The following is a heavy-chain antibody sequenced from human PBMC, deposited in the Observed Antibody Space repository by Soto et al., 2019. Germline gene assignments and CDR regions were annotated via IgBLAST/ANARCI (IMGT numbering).Heavy chain of an antibody. CDR2: IIPIFGTA. CDR3: ARWQYYYDSSGYYPFDY. V-gene: IGHV1-69*13. D-gene: IGHD3-22*01. CDR1: GGTFSSYS. J-gene: IGHJ4*02. Sequence: SVKVSFKASGGTFSSYSIRWVRQAPGQGLEWMGGIIPIFGTANYAQKFQGRVTITADESTSTAYRELSSLRSEDTAVYCCARWQYYYDSSGYYPFDYWGQGTLVTVSS.